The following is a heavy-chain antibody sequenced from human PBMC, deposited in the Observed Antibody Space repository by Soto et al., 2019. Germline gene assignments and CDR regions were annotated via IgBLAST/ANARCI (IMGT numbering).Heavy chain of an antibody. CDR3: AMSSSWYFDY. D-gene: IGHD6-13*01. V-gene: IGHV3-48*01. J-gene: IGHJ4*02. CDR1: GFTFSSYS. CDR2: ISSSSSTI. Sequence: GGSLRLPCAASGFTFSSYSMNWVRQAPGKGLEWVSYISSSSSTIYYADSVKGRFTISRDNAKNPLYLQMNSLRAEDTAVYYCAMSSSWYFDYWGQGTLVTVSS.